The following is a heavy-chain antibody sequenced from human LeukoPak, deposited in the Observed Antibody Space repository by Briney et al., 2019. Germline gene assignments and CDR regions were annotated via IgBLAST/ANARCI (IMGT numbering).Heavy chain of an antibody. D-gene: IGHD3-10*01. CDR2: ITGGGDDA. J-gene: IGHJ4*02. Sequence: GGSLRLSCAASGFTFSAYAMSWVRQAPGKGLEWVSAITGGGDDAYYAGSVKGRFTISRDSSRNTLYLQMNSLRAEDTAVYYCAKYTPANYYGSGSLFDYWGQGALVTVSS. V-gene: IGHV3-23*01. CDR3: AKYTPANYYGSGSLFDY. CDR1: GFTFSAYA.